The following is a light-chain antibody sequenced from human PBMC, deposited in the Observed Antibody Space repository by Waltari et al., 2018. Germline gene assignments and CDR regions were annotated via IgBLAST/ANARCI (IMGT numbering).Light chain of an antibody. CDR1: SSPKKY. CDR2: KDS. Sequence: SYELTQPPSVYPRLRQTDPLPPSFSSSPKKYAYWYQQKPGQAPVLVIYKDSERPSGIPERFSGSSSGTTVTLTISGVQAEDEADYYCQSADSSGTYFVVFGGGTKLTVL. V-gene: IGLV3-25*03. CDR3: QSADSSGTYFVV. J-gene: IGLJ2*01.